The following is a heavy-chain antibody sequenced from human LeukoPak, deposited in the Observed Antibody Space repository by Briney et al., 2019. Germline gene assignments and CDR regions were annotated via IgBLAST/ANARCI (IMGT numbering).Heavy chain of an antibody. CDR1: GSTFSKYW. J-gene: IGHJ4*02. V-gene: IGHV3-74*01. CDR2: INTDGTVT. Sequence: GGSRRLSWEAPGSTFSKYWMLWVRQAPGKGLESVSRINTDGTVTTYADSVKGRFTVSRDNADNTMFLQMNSVRDEDTAVYYCATKQWLAPPPDSWGQGTPVTVSS. CDR3: ATKQWLAPPPDS. D-gene: IGHD6-19*01.